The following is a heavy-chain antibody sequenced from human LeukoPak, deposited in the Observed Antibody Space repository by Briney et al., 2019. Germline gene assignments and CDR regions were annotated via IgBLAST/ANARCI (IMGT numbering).Heavy chain of an antibody. CDR3: AKNYYDSSSLFDY. J-gene: IGHJ4*02. Sequence: GGSLRLSCAASGFTFNSYSMNWVRQAPGKGLEWVSSISSSSSYIYYADSVKGRFTISRDNAKNSLHLQMNSLRAEDTAVYYCAKNYYDSSSLFDYWGQGTLVIVSS. V-gene: IGHV3-21*01. CDR1: GFTFNSYS. D-gene: IGHD3-22*01. CDR2: ISSSSSYI.